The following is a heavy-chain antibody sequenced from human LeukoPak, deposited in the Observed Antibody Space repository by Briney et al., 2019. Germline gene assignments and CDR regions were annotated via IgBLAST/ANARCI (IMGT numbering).Heavy chain of an antibody. CDR2: ISSSSSTI. J-gene: IGHJ4*02. D-gene: IGHD3-22*01. CDR1: GFTFSSYS. Sequence: GGSLRLSCAASGFTFSSYSMNWVRQAPGKGLEWVSSISSSSSTIYYADSVKGRFTISRDNAKSSLYLQMNSLRAEDTAVYYCARDPSYYYDSSGYFDYWGQGTLVTVSS. CDR3: ARDPSYYYDSSGYFDY. V-gene: IGHV3-48*04.